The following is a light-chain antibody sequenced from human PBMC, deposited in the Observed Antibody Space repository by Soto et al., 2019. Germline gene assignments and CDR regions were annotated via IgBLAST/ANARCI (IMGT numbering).Light chain of an antibody. CDR2: DAS. J-gene: IGKJ4*01. Sequence: EIQLTQSPSTLSSSAGERVTLSCRASQSISSCLAWYQQKPGKAPRLLIYDASDRATAIPARFSGSGSGTDSTLTISSLAPDDSALYYYQQHSNSPLTFGEGTKVEFK. V-gene: IGKV3-11*01. CDR3: QQHSNSPLT. CDR1: QSISSC.